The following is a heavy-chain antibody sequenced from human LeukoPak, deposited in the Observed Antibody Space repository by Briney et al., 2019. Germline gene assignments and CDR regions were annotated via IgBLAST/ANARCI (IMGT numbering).Heavy chain of an antibody. Sequence: GGSLRLSCAASGFSFNNNEMNWVRQAPGKGLEWLSYISSRGSTIYYADSVKGRFTISRDNSRNTLYLQMNSLRAEDTAIYFCAKGDYDILTTYDYWGQGTLVTVSS. J-gene: IGHJ4*02. CDR1: GFSFNNNE. CDR3: AKGDYDILTTYDY. D-gene: IGHD3-9*01. V-gene: IGHV3-48*03. CDR2: ISSRGSTI.